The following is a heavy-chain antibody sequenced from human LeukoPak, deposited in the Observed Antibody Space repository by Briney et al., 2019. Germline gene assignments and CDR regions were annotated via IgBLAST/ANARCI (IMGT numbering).Heavy chain of an antibody. V-gene: IGHV5-51*01. CDR3: ARRNLRRYCSSTSCYGGAFDI. D-gene: IGHD2-2*01. Sequence: GESLKISCKGSGYSFTSYWIGWVRQMPGKGLEWMGIIYPGDSDTRYSPSFQGQVTISADKSISTAYLQWSSLKASDTAMYYCARRNLRRYCSSTSCYGGAFDIWGQGTMVTVSS. CDR2: IYPGDSDT. CDR1: GYSFTSYW. J-gene: IGHJ3*02.